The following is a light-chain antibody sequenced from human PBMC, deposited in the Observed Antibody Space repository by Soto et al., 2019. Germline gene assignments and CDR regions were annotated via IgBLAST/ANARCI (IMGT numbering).Light chain of an antibody. CDR2: AAS. CDR3: QQANSFPRT. Sequence: DIQMTQSPSSVSASVGDRVTITCRATQGISSWLAWYQQKPGKAPKLLLYAASTLQSGAPSTFSGSGSGTDFPHTINNLQTEDSANYYCQQANSFPRTFGPATKVDIK. CDR1: QGISSW. J-gene: IGKJ3*01. V-gene: IGKV1-12*01.